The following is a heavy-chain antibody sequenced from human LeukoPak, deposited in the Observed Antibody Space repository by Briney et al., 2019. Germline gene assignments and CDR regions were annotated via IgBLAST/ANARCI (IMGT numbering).Heavy chain of an antibody. D-gene: IGHD3-10*01. J-gene: IGHJ3*02. CDR3: AREGVREGWFGDSPPPAFDI. V-gene: IGHV1-2*04. CDR2: INPNSGGT. Sequence: ASVKVSCKASGYTFTGYYMHWVRQAPGQGLEWMGWINPNSGGTNYAQKFQGWVTMTRDTSISTAYMELSRLRSDDTAVYYCAREGVREGWFGDSPPPAFDIWGQGTMVTVSS. CDR1: GYTFTGYY.